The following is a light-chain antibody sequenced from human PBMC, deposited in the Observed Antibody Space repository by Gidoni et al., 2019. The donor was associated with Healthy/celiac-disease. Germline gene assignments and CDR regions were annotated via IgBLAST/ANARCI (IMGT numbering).Light chain of an antibody. CDR3: QPSYSTLFT. CDR1: QSISSY. Sequence: DIQMTQSPSSLSASVGDRVTITCRASQSISSYLNWYQQKPGKAPKLLIYAASSLQSGVPSRFSGSGSGTDFTLTNSSLQPEDFATYYCQPSYSTLFTFXPXTKVDIK. V-gene: IGKV1-39*01. CDR2: AAS. J-gene: IGKJ3*01.